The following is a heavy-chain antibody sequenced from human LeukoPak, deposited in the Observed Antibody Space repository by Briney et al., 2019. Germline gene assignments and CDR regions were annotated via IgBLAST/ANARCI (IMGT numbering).Heavy chain of an antibody. CDR3: AKDMNVWGSYRYHGFDY. D-gene: IGHD3-16*02. CDR2: INWLGTGT. J-gene: IGHJ4*02. Sequence: GGSLRLSCAASGFTFAADAMSWVRQAPGKGLEWVSTINWLGTGTEYADPVKGRFTISRDNAKRSLFLQMNSLRAEDTALYYCAKDMNVWGSYRYHGFDYWGQGTLVTVSS. CDR1: GFTFAADA. V-gene: IGHV3-20*04.